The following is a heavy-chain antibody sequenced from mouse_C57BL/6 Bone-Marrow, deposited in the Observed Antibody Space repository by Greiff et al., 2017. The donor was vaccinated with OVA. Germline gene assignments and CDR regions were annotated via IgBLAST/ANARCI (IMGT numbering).Heavy chain of an antibody. CDR1: GYTFTSYG. Sequence: VQLQQSGAELARPGASVKLSCKASGYTFTSYGISWVKQRTGQGLEWIGEIYPRSGNTYYNEKFKGKATLTADKSSSTAYMELRSLTSEDSAVYFCARRNWDVAYWGQGTLVTVSA. CDR3: ARRNWDVAY. CDR2: IYPRSGNT. J-gene: IGHJ3*01. V-gene: IGHV1-81*01. D-gene: IGHD4-1*01.